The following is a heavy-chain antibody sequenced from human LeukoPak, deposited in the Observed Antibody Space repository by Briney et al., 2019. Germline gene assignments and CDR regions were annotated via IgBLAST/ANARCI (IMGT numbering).Heavy chain of an antibody. CDR2: ISTYNGNT. CDR3: ARDQKCSSTSCYYYYYYAMDV. D-gene: IGHD2-2*01. Sequence: GASVKVSCKASGYTFTSYGISWVRQAPGQGLEWMGWISTYNGNTNYAQKLQGRVTMTTDTSTSTAYMELRSLRSDDTAVCYCARDQKCSSTSCYYYYYYAMDVWGQGTTVTVSS. V-gene: IGHV1-18*01. J-gene: IGHJ6*02. CDR1: GYTFTSYG.